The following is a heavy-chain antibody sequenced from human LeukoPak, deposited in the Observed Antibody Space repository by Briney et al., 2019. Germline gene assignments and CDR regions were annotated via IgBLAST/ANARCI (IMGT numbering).Heavy chain of an antibody. V-gene: IGHV3-74*01. CDR3: VSFYETN. J-gene: IGHJ4*02. CDR2: INSDGSWT. Sequence: GGSLRLSCAASGNYWMHWARQAPGKGLVWVSHINSDGSWTGYADSVKGRFTISKDNAKNTVYLQMNNLRAEDTAVYYCVSFYETNWGQGTLVTVSS. D-gene: IGHD2-2*01. CDR1: GNYW.